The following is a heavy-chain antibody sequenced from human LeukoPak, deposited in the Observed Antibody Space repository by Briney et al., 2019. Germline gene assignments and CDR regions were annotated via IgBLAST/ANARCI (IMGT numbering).Heavy chain of an antibody. V-gene: IGHV3-7*01. CDR1: GFTFSSYW. CDR3: SSSTGRTTNFGY. Sequence: GGSLRLSCAASGFTFSSYWMSWVRQAPGKGLEWVAIIKQDGSEEYYVDSVKGRFTISRDNAKNSLYLQMNGLRDEDTAVYYCSSSTGRTTNFGYWGQGTLVTVSS. J-gene: IGHJ4*02. D-gene: IGHD1-7*01. CDR2: IKQDGSEE.